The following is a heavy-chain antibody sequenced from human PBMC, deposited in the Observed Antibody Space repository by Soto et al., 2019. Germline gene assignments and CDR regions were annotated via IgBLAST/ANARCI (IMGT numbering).Heavy chain of an antibody. J-gene: IGHJ5*02. CDR3: ERLHRVVVTAPTIWFDP. V-gene: IGHV4-59*08. CDR1: GGSISSYY. D-gene: IGHD2-21*02. Sequence: QVQLQESGPGLVKPSETLSLTCTVSGGSISSYYWSWIRQPPGKGLEWIGYIYYSGSTNYNPSLKSPVTISVDTSKNQCSLRLSSVTAADTAVYYCERLHRVVVTAPTIWFDPWGQGTLVTVSS. CDR2: IYYSGST.